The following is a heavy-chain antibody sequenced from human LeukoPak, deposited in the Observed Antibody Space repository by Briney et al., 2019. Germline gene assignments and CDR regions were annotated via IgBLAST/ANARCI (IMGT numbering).Heavy chain of an antibody. CDR1: GGTFSSYT. CDR3: ARDVQTMTLLD. Sequence: ASVKVSCKASGGTFSSYTISWVRHAPGQGLEWMGRSIPILGIAHYAQKFQGRVTITADKSTSTAYMELSSLRSEDTAVYYCARDVQTMTLLDWGQGTLVTVSS. D-gene: IGHD3-22*01. CDR2: SIPILGIA. J-gene: IGHJ4*02. V-gene: IGHV1-69*04.